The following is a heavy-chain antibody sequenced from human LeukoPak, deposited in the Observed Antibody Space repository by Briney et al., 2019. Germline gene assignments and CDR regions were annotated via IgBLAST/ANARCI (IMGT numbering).Heavy chain of an antibody. CDR3: ARVGGIRDHHYFDY. CDR2: IYYSGST. J-gene: IGHJ4*02. CDR1: GGSISSSSYY. V-gene: IGHV4-61*05. D-gene: IGHD3-10*01. Sequence: SETLSLTCTVSGGSISSSSYYWGWIRQPPGKGLEWIGYIYYSGSTNYNPSLKSRVTISVDTSKNQFSLKLSSVTAADTAVYYCARVGGIRDHHYFDYWGQGTLVTVSS.